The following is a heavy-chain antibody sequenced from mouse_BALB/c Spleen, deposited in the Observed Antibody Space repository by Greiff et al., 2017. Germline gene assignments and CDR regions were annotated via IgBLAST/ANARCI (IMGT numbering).Heavy chain of an antibody. CDR3: ARLPGRGAMDY. V-gene: IGHV1S81*02. CDR2: INPSNGGT. J-gene: IGHJ4*01. CDR1: GYTFTSYY. Sequence: QVQLQQSGAELVKPGASVKLSCKASGYTFTSYYMYWVKQRPGQGLEWIGEINPSNGGTNFNEKFKSKATLTVDKSSSTAYMQLSSLTSEDSAVYYCARLPGRGAMDYWGQGTSVTVSS.